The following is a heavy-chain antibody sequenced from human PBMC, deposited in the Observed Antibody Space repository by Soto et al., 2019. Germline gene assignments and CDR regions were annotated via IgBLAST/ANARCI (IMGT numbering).Heavy chain of an antibody. CDR2: IYHSGST. J-gene: IGHJ4*02. CDR1: GGSISSGNW. CDR3: ARGDELAVAGKFDY. D-gene: IGHD6-19*01. V-gene: IGHV4-4*02. Sequence: QLQESGPGLVKPSGTLSLTCGVSGGSISSGNWWSWVRQPPGKGLECIGEIYHSGSTNYNPSLKSRVTISVDQSKNQFSLNLSSVTAADTAVYYCARGDELAVAGKFDYWGQGTLVTVSS.